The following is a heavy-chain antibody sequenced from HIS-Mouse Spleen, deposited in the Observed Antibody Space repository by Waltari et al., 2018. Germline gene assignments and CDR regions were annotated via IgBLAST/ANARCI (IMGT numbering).Heavy chain of an antibody. Sequence: LQLQESRPGLVTPSETLSLPCTVAGGSLSSSSYYWGWSRQPPGKGLEWIGSIYYSGSTYYNPSLKSRVTISVDTSKNQFSLKLSSVTAADTAVYYCARDYGDNWFDPWGQGTLVTVSS. J-gene: IGHJ5*02. CDR2: IYYSGST. V-gene: IGHV4-39*07. CDR3: ARDYGDNWFDP. D-gene: IGHD4-17*01. CDR1: GGSLSSSSYY.